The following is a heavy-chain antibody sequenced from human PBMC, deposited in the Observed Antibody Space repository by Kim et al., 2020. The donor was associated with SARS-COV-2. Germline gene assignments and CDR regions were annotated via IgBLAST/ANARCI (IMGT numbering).Heavy chain of an antibody. V-gene: IGHV1-69*13. CDR3: ARDRQLHIYYYYGMDV. J-gene: IGHJ6*02. CDR2: IIPIFGTA. Sequence: SVKVSCKASGGTFSSYAISWVRQAPGQGLEWMGGIIPIFGTANYAQKFQGRVTITADESTSTAYMELSSLRSEDTAVYYCARDRQLHIYYYYGMDVWGQGTTVTVSS. CDR1: GGTFSSYA. D-gene: IGHD2-2*01.